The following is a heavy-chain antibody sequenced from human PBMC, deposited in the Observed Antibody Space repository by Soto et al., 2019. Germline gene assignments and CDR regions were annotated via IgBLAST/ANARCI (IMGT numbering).Heavy chain of an antibody. V-gene: IGHV4-34*01. CDR3: ARGRWWSYYGGGY. CDR2: INHSGST. D-gene: IGHD1-26*01. J-gene: IGHJ4*02. Sequence: QVQLQQWGAGLLKPSETLSLTCAVYGGSFSGYYWSWIRQPPGKGLEWIGEINHSGSTNYNPSLRSRVTITVETPKNQFSLKLSSVTAADPAVYYCARGRWWSYYGGGYWGQGTLVTVSS. CDR1: GGSFSGYY.